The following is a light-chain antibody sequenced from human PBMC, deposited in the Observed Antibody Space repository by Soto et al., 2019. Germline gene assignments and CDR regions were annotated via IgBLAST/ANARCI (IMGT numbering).Light chain of an antibody. CDR3: QSYDSSLSAVV. CDR1: SSNIGAGYD. V-gene: IGLV1-40*01. Sequence: VLTQPPSVSGAPGQRVTISCTGSSSNIGAGYDVHWYQQLPGTAPKLLIYGNSNRPSGVPDRFSGSKSGTSASLAITGLQAEDEADYYCQSYDSSLSAVVFGGGTQLTVL. J-gene: IGLJ2*01. CDR2: GNS.